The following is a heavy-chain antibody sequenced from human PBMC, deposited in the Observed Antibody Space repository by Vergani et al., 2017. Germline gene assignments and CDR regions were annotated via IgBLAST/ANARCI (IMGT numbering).Heavy chain of an antibody. CDR3: ARDTRDSSSWYSFDY. J-gene: IGHJ4*02. CDR1: GYTFTSYY. Sequence: QVQLVQSGAEVKKPGASVKVSCKASGYTFTSYYMHWVRQAPGQGLEWMGIINPSGGSTSYAQKFQGRVTMTRDTSTSTAYMELSSLRSEDTAVYYCARDTRDSSSWYSFDYWGQGTLVTVSS. CDR2: INPSGGST. D-gene: IGHD6-13*01. V-gene: IGHV1-46*01.